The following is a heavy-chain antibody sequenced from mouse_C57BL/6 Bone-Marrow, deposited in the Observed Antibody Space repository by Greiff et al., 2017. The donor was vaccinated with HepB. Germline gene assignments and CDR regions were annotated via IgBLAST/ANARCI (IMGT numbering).Heavy chain of an antibody. CDR3: ASLFITTVVAPAY. D-gene: IGHD1-1*01. CDR2: IYPGDGDT. V-gene: IGHV1-80*01. J-gene: IGHJ3*01. CDR1: GYAFSSYW. Sequence: QVHVKQSGAELVKPGASVKISCKASGYAFSSYWMNWVKQRPGKGLEWIGQIYPGDGDTNYNGKFKGKATLTADKSSSTAYMQLSSLTSEDSAVYFCASLFITTVVAPAYWGQGTLVTVSA.